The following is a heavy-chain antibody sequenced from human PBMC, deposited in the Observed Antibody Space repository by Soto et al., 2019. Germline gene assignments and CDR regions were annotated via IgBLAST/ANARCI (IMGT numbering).Heavy chain of an antibody. CDR3: ARIKYLAAGPRLMDV. CDR2: IDWDDDK. D-gene: IGHD6-13*01. Sequence: SGPTLVNPTQTLTLTCTFSGFSLSTSGMCVSWIRQPPGKALEWLARIDWDDDKYYSTSLKTRLTISKDTSKDQVVLTMTNMDPVDTATYYCARIKYLAAGPRLMDVWGQGTTVTVSS. J-gene: IGHJ6*02. CDR1: GFSLSTSGMC. V-gene: IGHV2-70*11.